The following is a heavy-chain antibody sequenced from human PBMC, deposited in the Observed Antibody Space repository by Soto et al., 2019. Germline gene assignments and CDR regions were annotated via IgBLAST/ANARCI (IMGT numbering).Heavy chain of an antibody. D-gene: IGHD6-19*01. CDR3: TRVDVAVAGAAIDY. CDR1: GFTFSNAW. Sequence: EVQLVESGGGLVKPGGSLRLSCAASGFTFSNAWMSWVRQAPGKGLEWVGRIKSKADGGTTDYAAPVKGRFTISRDDSKNTLYLQMNSLTTEDTAVYYCTRVDVAVAGAAIDYWGQGTLVTVSS. CDR2: IKSKADGGTT. V-gene: IGHV3-15*01. J-gene: IGHJ4*02.